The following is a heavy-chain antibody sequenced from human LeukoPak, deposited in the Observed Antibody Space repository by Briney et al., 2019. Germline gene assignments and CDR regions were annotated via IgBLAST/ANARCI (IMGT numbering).Heavy chain of an antibody. Sequence: PGRSLRLSCAASGFTFSSYAMHWVRQAPGKGLEWVAVISYDGSNKYHADSVRGRFTISRDNSKNTLYLQMNSLRAEDTAVYYCARDQDWFGELLTANVDYWGQGTLVTVSS. J-gene: IGHJ4*02. CDR3: ARDQDWFGELLTANVDY. V-gene: IGHV3-30*04. CDR1: GFTFSSYA. D-gene: IGHD3-10*01. CDR2: ISYDGSNK.